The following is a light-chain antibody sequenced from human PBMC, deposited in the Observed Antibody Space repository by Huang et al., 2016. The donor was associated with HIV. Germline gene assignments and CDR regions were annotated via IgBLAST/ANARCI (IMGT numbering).Light chain of an antibody. J-gene: IGKJ1*01. CDR1: QSISRY. V-gene: IGKV1-39*01. Sequence: DIQMTQSPSSLSASVGDRVTITCRASQSISRYLNWYQQQPGKAPKLLIYAASRLQSGVPSRFSGSGSGTDFTLTISSLQPEDFATYYCQQSYSTLWTFGQGTKVEIK. CDR3: QQSYSTLWT. CDR2: AAS.